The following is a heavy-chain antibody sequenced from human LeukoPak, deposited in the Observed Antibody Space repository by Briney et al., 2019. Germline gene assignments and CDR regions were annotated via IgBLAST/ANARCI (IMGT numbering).Heavy chain of an antibody. CDR3: VLAPNSNWFDF. Sequence: WETLSLTCSVSGDSFSDFYWNWIRQSPEKGLEWIGNIHYSGSSVYNPSLRSRVSMSIDRSFKQFFLKLTSVTAADSALYYCVLAPNSNWFDFWGQGIPVTVSS. CDR1: GDSFSDFY. J-gene: IGHJ4*02. CDR2: IHYSGSS. D-gene: IGHD2-15*01. V-gene: IGHV4-59*08.